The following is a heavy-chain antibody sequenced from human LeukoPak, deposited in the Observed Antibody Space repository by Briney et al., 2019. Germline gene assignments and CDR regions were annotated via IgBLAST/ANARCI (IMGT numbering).Heavy chain of an antibody. Sequence: GGSLRLSCAASGFTFSSYSMTWVRQAPGKGLEWVSSMSFGTSYIYYADSVKGRFTISRDNAKNSLYLQMNSLRAEDTAVYYCAREGTTVAIPERFEYWGQGTLVTVSS. CDR3: AREGTTVAIPERFEY. D-gene: IGHD4-23*01. V-gene: IGHV3-21*01. CDR2: MSFGTSYI. J-gene: IGHJ4*02. CDR1: GFTFSSYS.